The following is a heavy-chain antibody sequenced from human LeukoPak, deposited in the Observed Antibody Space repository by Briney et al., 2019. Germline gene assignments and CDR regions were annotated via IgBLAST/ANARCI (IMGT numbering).Heavy chain of an antibody. CDR3: ASQSPSAAGLDY. CDR1: GYSISSGYY. V-gene: IGHV4-38-2*01. J-gene: IGHJ4*02. CDR2: IYHSGST. Sequence: KSSETLSLTCAVSGYSISSGYYWGWIRQPPGKGLEWIGSIYHSGSTYCNPSLKSRVTISVDTSKNQFSLKLSSVTAADTAVYYCASQSPSAAGLDYWGQGTLVTVSS. D-gene: IGHD6-19*01.